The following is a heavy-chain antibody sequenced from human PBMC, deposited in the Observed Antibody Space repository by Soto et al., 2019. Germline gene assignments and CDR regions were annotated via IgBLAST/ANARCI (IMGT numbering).Heavy chain of an antibody. CDR3: VKVRHDYGDFVFDY. J-gene: IGHJ4*02. Sequence: QVQLVESGGGVVQPGRSLRLSCAASGFTFGSNAMHWVRQAPGKGLEWVAGISYDGSNKNYADSVKGRFTISRDNSKNTLYLQMNSLRAEDTAVYYCVKVRHDYGDFVFDYWGQGALVTVSS. CDR1: GFTFGSNA. CDR2: ISYDGSNK. V-gene: IGHV3-30*18. D-gene: IGHD4-17*01.